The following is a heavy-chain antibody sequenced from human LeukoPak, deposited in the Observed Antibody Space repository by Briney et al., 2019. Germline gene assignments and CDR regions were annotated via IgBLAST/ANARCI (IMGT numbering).Heavy chain of an antibody. J-gene: IGHJ4*02. V-gene: IGHV4-34*12. CDR1: GGSFSGYY. D-gene: IGHD4-17*01. CDR3: ARSPPGDGDYVTLFDY. Sequence: SETLSLTCAIHGGSFSGYYWTWIRQPPGKGLEWIGDIIGTGSTKYTSSLKSRVTISVDTSKNQFSLSLDSVTAADTAVYYCARSPPGDGDYVTLFDYWGQGTLVTVSS. CDR2: IIGTGST.